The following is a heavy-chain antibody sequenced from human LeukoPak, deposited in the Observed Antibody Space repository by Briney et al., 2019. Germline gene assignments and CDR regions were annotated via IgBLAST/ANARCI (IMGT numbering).Heavy chain of an antibody. CDR3: ARTSGRYYYDSIGYKPWPFGY. V-gene: IGHV4-34*01. Sequence: PSETLSLTCAVYGGSFSGYYWSWIRHPPGKGLERIGEINHSGSTNYNPSLKSRVTISVDTSKNQFSLMLSTVTAADTAVYYCARTSGRYYYDSIGYKPWPFGYWGQGTLGTVSS. D-gene: IGHD3-22*01. J-gene: IGHJ4*02. CDR1: GGSFSGYY. CDR2: INHSGST.